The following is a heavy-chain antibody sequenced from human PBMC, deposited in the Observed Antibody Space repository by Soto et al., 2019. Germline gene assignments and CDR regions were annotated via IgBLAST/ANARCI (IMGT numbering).Heavy chain of an antibody. J-gene: IGHJ6*02. D-gene: IGHD2-15*01. Sequence: SETLSLTCTVSGGSISSGGYYWSWIRQHPGKGLEWIGYIYYSGSTYYNPSLKSRVTISVDTSKNQFSLKLSSVTAADTAVYYCARDRGCRGGSCYPGRLYYDYYGMDVWGQGTTVTVSS. CDR1: GGSISSGGYY. CDR2: IYYSGST. CDR3: ARDRGCRGGSCYPGRLYYDYYGMDV. V-gene: IGHV4-31*03.